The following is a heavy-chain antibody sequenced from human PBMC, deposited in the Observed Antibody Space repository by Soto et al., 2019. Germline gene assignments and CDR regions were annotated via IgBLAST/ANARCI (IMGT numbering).Heavy chain of an antibody. Sequence: PGESLKISCKGSGYSFTSYWISWVRQMPGKGLEWMGRIDPSDSYTNYSPSFQGHITISADKSISTAYLQWSSLKASDTAMYYCARHGGVYDFWSGYGPPSAFDIWGQGTMVTVSS. CDR1: GYSFTSYW. V-gene: IGHV5-10-1*01. CDR3: ARHGGVYDFWSGYGPPSAFDI. CDR2: IDPSDSYT. J-gene: IGHJ3*02. D-gene: IGHD3-3*01.